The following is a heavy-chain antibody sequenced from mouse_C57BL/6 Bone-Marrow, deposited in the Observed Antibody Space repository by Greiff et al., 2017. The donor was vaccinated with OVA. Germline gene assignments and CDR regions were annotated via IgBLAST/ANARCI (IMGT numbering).Heavy chain of an antibody. CDR2: INPNNGGT. D-gene: IGHD1-1*01. V-gene: IGHV1-18*01. Sequence: VQLQQSGPELVKPGASVKIPCKASGYTFTDYNMDWVQQSHGKSLEWIGDINPNNGGTIYNQKFKGKATLTVDKSSSTAYMELRSLTSEDTAVYYCARGGFYYGSSSYYFDYWGQGTTLTVSS. CDR1: GYTFTDYN. J-gene: IGHJ2*01. CDR3: ARGGFYYGSSSYYFDY.